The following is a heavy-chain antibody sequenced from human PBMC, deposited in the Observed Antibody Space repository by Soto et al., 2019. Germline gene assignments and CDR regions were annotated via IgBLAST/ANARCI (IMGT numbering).Heavy chain of an antibody. CDR2: IDPSDSYS. CDR1: GNTFTTHW. CDR3: ARQGTSTVYDFIHS. J-gene: IGHJ5*02. D-gene: IGHD1-7*01. V-gene: IGHV5-10-1*01. Sequence: GEALKISCKASGNTFTTHWITWVRQMPGKGLEWMGRIDPSDSYSDYSPSFQGHVTISVDKSISTAYLKWSGLKASDTAIYYCARQGTSTVYDFIHSWSQGPLVTVPS.